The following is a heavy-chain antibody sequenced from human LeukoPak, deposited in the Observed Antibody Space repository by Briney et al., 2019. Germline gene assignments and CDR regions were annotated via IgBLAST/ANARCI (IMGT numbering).Heavy chain of an antibody. CDR1: GGSISSYY. Sequence: SETLSLTCTVSGGSISSYYWSWIRQPPGKGLEWMGYIYYSGSTNYNPSLKSRVTISVDTSKNQFSLKLSSVPAADTAVYYCARGVTGGWYGDFQHWGQGTLVTVSS. V-gene: IGHV4-59*01. D-gene: IGHD6-19*01. J-gene: IGHJ1*01. CDR2: IYYSGST. CDR3: ARGVTGGWYGDFQH.